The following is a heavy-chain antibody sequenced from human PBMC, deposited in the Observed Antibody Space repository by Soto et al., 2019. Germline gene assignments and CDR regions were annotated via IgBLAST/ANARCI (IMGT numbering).Heavy chain of an antibody. CDR2: IVVGSGNT. Sequence: SVKVSCKASGFTFTSSAVQWVRQARGQRLEWIGWIVVGSGNTNYAQKFQERVTITRDMSTSTAYMELSSLRSEDTAVYYCAADRGRSSGGIDYWCQGTLVTLSS. CDR1: GFTFTSSA. V-gene: IGHV1-58*01. J-gene: IGHJ4*02. D-gene: IGHD6-19*01. CDR3: AADRGRSSGGIDY.